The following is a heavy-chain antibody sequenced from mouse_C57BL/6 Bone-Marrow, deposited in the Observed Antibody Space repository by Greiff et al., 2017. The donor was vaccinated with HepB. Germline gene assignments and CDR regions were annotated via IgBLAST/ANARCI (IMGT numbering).Heavy chain of an antibody. D-gene: IGHD2-3*01. CDR1: GFTFNTYA. CDR3: VRDGRDAGLLPAWFAY. J-gene: IGHJ3*01. V-gene: IGHV10-3*01. CDR2: IRSKSSNYAT. Sequence: EVKVVESGGGLVQPKGSLKLSCAASGFTFNTYAMHWVRQAPGKGLEWVARIRSKSSNYATYYADSVKDRFTISRDDSQSMLYLQMNNLKTEDTAMYYCVRDGRDAGLLPAWFAYWGQGTLVTVSA.